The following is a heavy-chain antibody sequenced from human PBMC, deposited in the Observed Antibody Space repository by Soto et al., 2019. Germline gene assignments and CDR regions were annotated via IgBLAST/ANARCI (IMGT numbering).Heavy chain of an antibody. V-gene: IGHV3-23*01. CDR2: ISGSGGST. D-gene: IGHD3-22*01. Sequence: PGGSLRLSCAASGFTFSSYAMSWVRQAPGKGLEWVSAISGSGGSTYYADSVKGRFTISRDNSKNTLHLQMNSLRAEDTAVYYCAKDIHYYYSSGYYLWGQGTLVTVSS. CDR3: AKDIHYYYSSGYYL. CDR1: GFTFSSYA. J-gene: IGHJ5*02.